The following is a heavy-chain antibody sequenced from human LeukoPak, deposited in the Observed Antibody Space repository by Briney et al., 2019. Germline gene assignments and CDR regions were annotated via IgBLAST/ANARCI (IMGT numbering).Heavy chain of an antibody. CDR2: ITTGGRTM. D-gene: IGHD5-18*01. V-gene: IGHV3-11*01. J-gene: IGHJ5*02. CDR1: GFTFSDYY. CDR3: ARIHRSNWFDP. Sequence: SLRLSCAASGFTFSDYYMSWIRQAPGKGLEWVSYITTGGRTMYYADCVKGRFTISGDNAKNSLYLQMNSLRAEDTAVYYCARIHRSNWFDPWGQGTLVTVSS.